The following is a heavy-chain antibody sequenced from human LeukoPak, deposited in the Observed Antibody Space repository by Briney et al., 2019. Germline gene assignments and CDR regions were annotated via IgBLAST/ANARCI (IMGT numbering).Heavy chain of an antibody. V-gene: IGHV3-23*01. CDR1: GFTFSSYG. J-gene: IGHJ4*02. Sequence: GGSLRLSCAASGFTFSSYGMSWVRQAPGKGLEWVSAISGSGGSTYYADSVKGRFTISRDNSKNTLYLQMNSLRAEDTAVYYCAKDDGSGYYTYYFDYWGQGALVTVSS. D-gene: IGHD3-22*01. CDR3: AKDDGSGYYTYYFDY. CDR2: ISGSGGST.